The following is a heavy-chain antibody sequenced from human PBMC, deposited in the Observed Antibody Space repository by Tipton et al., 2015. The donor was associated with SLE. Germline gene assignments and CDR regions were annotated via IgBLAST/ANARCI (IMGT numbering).Heavy chain of an antibody. J-gene: IGHJ5*02. D-gene: IGHD2-15*01. Sequence: QSGAEVKKPGESLRISCKGSGYSFTSYWISWVRQMPGKGLEWMGRIDPSDSYTNYSPSFQGQVTISADKSISTAYLQWSSLKASDTAMYYCARARYCSGGSCSNWFDPWGQGTLVTVSS. CDR3: ARARYCSGGSCSNWFDP. V-gene: IGHV5-10-1*04. CDR1: GYSFTSYW. CDR2: IDPSDSYT.